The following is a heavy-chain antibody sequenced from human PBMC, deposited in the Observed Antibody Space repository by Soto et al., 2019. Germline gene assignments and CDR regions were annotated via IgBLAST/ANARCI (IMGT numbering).Heavy chain of an antibody. CDR1: GYTFTSYD. CDR3: ARAHPTDSSSWYYFDY. D-gene: IGHD6-13*01. Sequence: ASVKVSCKASGYTFTSYDINWVRQATGQGLEWMGWMNPNSGNTGYAQKFQGRVTMTRNTSISTAYMELSSLRAEDTAVYYCARAHPTDSSSWYYFDYWGQGTLVTVSS. V-gene: IGHV1-8*01. CDR2: MNPNSGNT. J-gene: IGHJ4*02.